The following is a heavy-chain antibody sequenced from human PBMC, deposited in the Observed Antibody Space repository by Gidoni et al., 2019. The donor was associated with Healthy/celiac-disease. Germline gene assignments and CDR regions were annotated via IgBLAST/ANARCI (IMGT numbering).Heavy chain of an antibody. D-gene: IGHD3-10*01. J-gene: IGHJ6*02. CDR1: GFTFSDYA. Sequence: EVQLVESGGGLVQPGRSLRLSCAASGFTFSDYAIHWVGHAPGKGLEWVSGISWNSGSIGYADSVKGRFTISRDNAKNSLYLQMNSLRAEDTALYYCAKGMDTYYYGSGSYLIGGYYYYYGMDVWGQGTTVTVSS. V-gene: IGHV3-9*01. CDR3: AKGMDTYYYGSGSYLIGGYYYYYGMDV. CDR2: ISWNSGSI.